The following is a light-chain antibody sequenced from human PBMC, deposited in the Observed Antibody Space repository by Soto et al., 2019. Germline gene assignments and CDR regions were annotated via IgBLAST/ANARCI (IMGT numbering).Light chain of an antibody. V-gene: IGKV3-20*01. CDR2: AAS. Sequence: ELVLTQSPGTLSLSPGERATLSCRASQSVSSSYLAWYQQKPGQAPRLLIYAASSRATGIPERFSGSGSGTDFTLTISRLEPEYFAVYYCQQYGSSRTFGQGTKVEIK. CDR3: QQYGSSRT. CDR1: QSVSSSY. J-gene: IGKJ1*01.